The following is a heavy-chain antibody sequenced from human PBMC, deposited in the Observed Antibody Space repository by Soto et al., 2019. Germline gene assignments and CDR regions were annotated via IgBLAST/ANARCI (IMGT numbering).Heavy chain of an antibody. CDR2: ISYDGSNK. CDR3: ARDTYSSGWYRFDY. D-gene: IGHD6-19*01. V-gene: IGHV3-30-3*01. Sequence: QVQLVESGGGVVQPGRSLRLSCAASGFTFSSYAMHWVRQAPDKGLEWVAVISYDGSNKYYADSVKGRFTISRDNSKNTLYLQMNSLRAEDTAVYYCARDTYSSGWYRFDYWGQGTLVTVSS. J-gene: IGHJ4*02. CDR1: GFTFSSYA.